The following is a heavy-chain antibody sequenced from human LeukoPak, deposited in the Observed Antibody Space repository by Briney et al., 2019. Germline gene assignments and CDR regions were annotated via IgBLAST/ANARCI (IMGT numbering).Heavy chain of an antibody. CDR3: AKTYYYGSGWFDP. J-gene: IGHJ5*02. CDR2: ISDTGGST. D-gene: IGHD3-10*01. Sequence: GGSLRLSCAASGFTFSSYAMSWVRQAPGKGLEWVSAISDTGGSTYYADSVRGRFTISRDNSKNTLYLQMRSLRAEDTAVYYCAKTYYYGSGWFDPWGQGTLVTVSS. V-gene: IGHV3-23*01. CDR1: GFTFSSYA.